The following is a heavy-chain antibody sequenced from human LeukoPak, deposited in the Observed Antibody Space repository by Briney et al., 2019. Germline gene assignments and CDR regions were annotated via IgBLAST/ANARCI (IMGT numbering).Heavy chain of an antibody. Sequence: PSRTLSLTGTVSGGSISSGGYYGSWIRQRPGKGREWIGYIYHSGSTYYNPSLKSRVTISVDRSKNQFSLKLSSVTAADTAVYYCVRFLEWLPYFDYWGQGTLVTVSS. CDR2: IYHSGST. CDR1: GGSISSGGYY. J-gene: IGHJ4*02. CDR3: VRFLEWLPYFDY. V-gene: IGHV4-30-2*01. D-gene: IGHD3-3*01.